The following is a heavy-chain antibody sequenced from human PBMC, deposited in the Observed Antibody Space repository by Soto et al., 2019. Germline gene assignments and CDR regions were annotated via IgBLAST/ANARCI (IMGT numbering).Heavy chain of an antibody. Sequence: QVQLVQAGAEVKKPGASVKVSCKASGYTFTSYAMHWVRQAPGQRLEWMGWINDGNGNTKYSQKFQGRVTITRDTAASTAYMELSILRSEDTAVYYCARELGGWPDYWGQGTLVTVSS. CDR2: INDGNGNT. CDR3: ARELGGWPDY. CDR1: GYTFTSYA. V-gene: IGHV1-3*01. D-gene: IGHD6-19*01. J-gene: IGHJ4*02.